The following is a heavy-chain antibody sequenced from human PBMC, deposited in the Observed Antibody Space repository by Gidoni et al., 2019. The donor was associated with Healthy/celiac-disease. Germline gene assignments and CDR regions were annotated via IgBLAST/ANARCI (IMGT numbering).Heavy chain of an antibody. CDR3: ASLYGSGSYYADFDY. CDR2: IYYSGST. D-gene: IGHD3-10*01. V-gene: IGHV4-39*01. J-gene: IGHJ4*02. CDR1: GGSISSSIYY. Sequence: QLQLQESGQGLVKPSETLSLTCPVPGGSISSSIYYWGWLRQHPGKGLEWIGSIYYSGSTYYNPSLKSRVTISVDTSKNQFSLKLSSVTAADTAVYYCASLYGSGSYYADFDYWGQGTLVTVSS.